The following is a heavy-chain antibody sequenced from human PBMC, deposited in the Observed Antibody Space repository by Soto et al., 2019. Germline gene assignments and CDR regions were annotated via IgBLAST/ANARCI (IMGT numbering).Heavy chain of an antibody. V-gene: IGHV1-8*01. Sequence: ASVKVSCKASGYTFTSYDINWVRQASGHGLEWIGWMNPDIGNADYAQKFQGRVTMTRNTSIRTDYIEVSNLKSEDKALYYCTRGRPAMIFGVPIIQKQYFDNWGQGTLVTVSS. CDR2: MNPDIGNA. D-gene: IGHD3-3*01. J-gene: IGHJ4*02. CDR3: TRGRPAMIFGVPIIQKQYFDN. CDR1: GYTFTSYD.